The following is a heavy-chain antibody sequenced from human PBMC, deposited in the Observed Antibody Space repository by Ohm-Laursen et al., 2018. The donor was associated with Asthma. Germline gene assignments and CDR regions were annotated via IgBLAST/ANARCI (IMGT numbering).Heavy chain of an antibody. J-gene: IGHJ3*02. D-gene: IGHD4-17*01. CDR2: ISYEGSNK. Sequence: SLRLSCSASGFTFSSYDMHWVRQDPGRGLEWVAVISYEGSNKDYGDSVKGRFTISRDNSKNTLYLQMNSLRAEDTAVYYCATLTVTDTYGIWGQGTMVTVSS. CDR3: ATLTVTDTYGI. CDR1: GFTFSSYD. V-gene: IGHV3-30*03.